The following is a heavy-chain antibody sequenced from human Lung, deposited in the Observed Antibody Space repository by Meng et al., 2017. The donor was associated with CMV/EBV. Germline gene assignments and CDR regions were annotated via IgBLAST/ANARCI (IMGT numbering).Heavy chain of an antibody. Sequence: SXXVSXKASGGTFSNYAVSWVRQAPGEGLEWMGGIIPLYATANYAQRFQGRVTITTDESTSTAYMEVSSLRSEDTAVYYCARASHYGSGSYYHFDSWGQGTPVTVSS. D-gene: IGHD3-10*01. J-gene: IGHJ4*02. CDR3: ARASHYGSGSYYHFDS. CDR1: GGTFSNYA. CDR2: IIPLYATA. V-gene: IGHV1-69*05.